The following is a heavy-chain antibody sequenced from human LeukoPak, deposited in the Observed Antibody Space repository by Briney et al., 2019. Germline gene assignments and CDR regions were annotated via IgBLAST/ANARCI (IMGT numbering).Heavy chain of an antibody. CDR2: IYYSGTT. CDR3: ARRGLQGGWFAP. V-gene: IGHV4-61*01. J-gene: IGHJ5*02. Sequence: SETLSLTCTVSGDSFSSGSYYWSWIRQPPGKGLEWIGYIYYSGTTYYNPSLKSRLTISLDTSKNQFSLKLSSVTAADTAVYYCARRGLQGGWFAPWGQGTLVTVSS. CDR1: GDSFSSGSYY. D-gene: IGHD4-17*01.